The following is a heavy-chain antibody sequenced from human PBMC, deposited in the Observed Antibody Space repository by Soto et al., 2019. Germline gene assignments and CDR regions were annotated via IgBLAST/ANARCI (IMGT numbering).Heavy chain of an antibody. V-gene: IGHV3-21*01. CDR3: AKSRYSFDY. J-gene: IGHJ4*02. CDR1: GFSFSIYD. D-gene: IGHD1-1*01. Sequence: GGSLRLSCAASGFSFSIYDMNWVRRAPGKGLEWVSSISGSSGDINYADSVKGRFTISRDNAENSLYLQMSSLRAEDTAVYYCAKSRYSFDYWGQGTLVTVSS. CDR2: ISGSSGDI.